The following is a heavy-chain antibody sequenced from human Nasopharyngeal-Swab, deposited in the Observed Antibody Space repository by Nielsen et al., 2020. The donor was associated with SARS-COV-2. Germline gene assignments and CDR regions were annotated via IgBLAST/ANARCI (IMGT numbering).Heavy chain of an antibody. CDR1: GFTFSSYA. CDR2: ISGSGGST. J-gene: IGHJ4*02. Sequence: GSLIPSCAASGFTFSSYAMSRVRQAPGKGLEWVSAISGSGGSTYYADSVKGRFTISRDNSKNTLYLQMKSLRAEDTAVYYCAKRPTGSTFGDWGQGTLVTVSS. V-gene: IGHV3-23*01. CDR3: AKRPTGSTFGD. D-gene: IGHD3-16*01.